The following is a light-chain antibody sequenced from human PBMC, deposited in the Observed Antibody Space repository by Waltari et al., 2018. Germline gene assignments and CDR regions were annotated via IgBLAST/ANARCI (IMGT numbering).Light chain of an antibody. V-gene: IGLV2-11*01. Sequence: QSALTQPRSVSGSPGQSVAISCTGTRSYVGGYHSVPWYQQHPGNAPKPMIYVVTERPSGVPDRFSGSKSGNTASLTVSGLQAEDEADYYCCSFAAGDAYVFGTGTKVTVL. CDR3: CSFAAGDAYV. CDR2: VVT. CDR1: RSYVGGYHS. J-gene: IGLJ1*01.